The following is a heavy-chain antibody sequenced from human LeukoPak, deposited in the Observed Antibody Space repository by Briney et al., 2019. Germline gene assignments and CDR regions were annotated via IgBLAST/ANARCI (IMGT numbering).Heavy chain of an antibody. CDR2: ISDSGNT. CDR1: GFTLSSYA. V-gene: IGHV3-23*01. J-gene: IGHJ4*02. Sequence: PGGSLRLSCVASGFTLSSYAMSWVRQAPGKVLEWVSAISDSGNTYHADSVKGRFTISRDSSKNTLFLQMNRLRPEDAAVYYCAKAPVTTCRGAYCYPFDYWGQGTLVTVSS. D-gene: IGHD2-21*01. CDR3: AKAPVTTCRGAYCYPFDY.